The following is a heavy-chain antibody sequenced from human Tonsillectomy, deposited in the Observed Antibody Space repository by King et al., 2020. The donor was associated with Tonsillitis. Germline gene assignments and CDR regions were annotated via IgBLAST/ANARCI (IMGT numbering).Heavy chain of an antibody. J-gene: IGHJ4*02. V-gene: IGHV4-30-4*01. Sequence: VQLQESGPGLLKPSQTLSLTCTVSGGSIISGDDYWSWIRQPPGKGLEWIGYIYYSGYTYYNPSLTSLKSRVSISVATSKNQFSLKLTSVTAADTAGYYCARDARYCSGGTCYSVWDYWGPGTLVTVSS. D-gene: IGHD2-15*01. CDR3: ARDARYCSGGTCYSVWDY. CDR1: GGSIISGDDY. CDR2: IYYSGYT.